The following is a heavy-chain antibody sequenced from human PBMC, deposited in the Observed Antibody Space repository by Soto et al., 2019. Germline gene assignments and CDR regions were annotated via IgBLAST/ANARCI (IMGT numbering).Heavy chain of an antibody. D-gene: IGHD6-13*01. CDR2: MNPNSGNT. CDR3: AREGIAAAALYWYFDL. J-gene: IGHJ2*01. CDR1: GYTFTSYD. Sequence: QVQLVQSGAEVKKPGASVKVSCKASGYTFTSYDINWVRQATGQGLEWMGWMNPNSGNTGYAQKFQGRVTMTRNTSISTAYMELSSLRSEDTAVYYCAREGIAAAALYWYFDLWGRGTLVTVSS. V-gene: IGHV1-8*01.